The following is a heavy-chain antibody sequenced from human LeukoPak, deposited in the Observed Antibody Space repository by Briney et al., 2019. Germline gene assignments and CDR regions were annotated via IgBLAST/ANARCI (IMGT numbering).Heavy chain of an antibody. D-gene: IGHD6-13*01. Sequence: GRSLRLSCAASGFTFDDYVMHWVRQVPGKGLEWVAGINWNSGSIGYVDSVKGRFTISRDNSKNTLYLQMNSLRAEDTAVYYCRKDGPAAAGRGGWFDPWGQGTLVTVSS. V-gene: IGHV3-9*01. J-gene: IGHJ5*02. CDR2: INWNSGSI. CDR1: GFTFDDYV. CDR3: RKDGPAAAGRGGWFDP.